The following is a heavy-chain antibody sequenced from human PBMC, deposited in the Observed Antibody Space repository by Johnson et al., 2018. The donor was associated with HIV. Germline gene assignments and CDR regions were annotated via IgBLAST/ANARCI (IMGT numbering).Heavy chain of an antibody. CDR2: IPWDGGST. CDR1: GFTFGDYG. CDR3: ARGVRDSSGYPFAFDI. V-gene: IGHV3-20*04. Sequence: VQLVESGGGVVQPGRSLRLSCVASGFTFGDYGMSWVRQAPGKGLEWVSVIPWDGGSTGYAESVKGRFTISRDNAKNSLYLQMNSLRAEDTAVYYCARGVRDSSGYPFAFDIWGQGTMVSVSS. J-gene: IGHJ3*02. D-gene: IGHD3-22*01.